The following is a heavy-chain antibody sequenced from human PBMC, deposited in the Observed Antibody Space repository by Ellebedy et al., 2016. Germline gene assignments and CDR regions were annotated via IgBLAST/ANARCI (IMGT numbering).Heavy chain of an antibody. CDR3: ARGVGSGWFDP. Sequence: SETLSLTCTVSGASISSYYWSWIRQPPGKGLEWVGHIYHGGTTRYNPSLKSRVTISVDTSKNQFSLKLNSVTAADTAMYYCARGVGSGWFDPWGQGTLVTVSS. CDR1: GASISSYY. CDR2: IYHGGTT. J-gene: IGHJ5*02. V-gene: IGHV4-59*01. D-gene: IGHD2-15*01.